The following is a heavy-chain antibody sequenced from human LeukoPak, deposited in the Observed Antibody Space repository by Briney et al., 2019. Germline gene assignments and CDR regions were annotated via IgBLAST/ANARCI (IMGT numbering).Heavy chain of an antibody. J-gene: IGHJ4*02. CDR3: ASPRDGYSYDTFDY. D-gene: IGHD5-18*01. CDR1: GITLSNYG. V-gene: IGHV3-23*01. Sequence: GGSLRLSCAVSGITLSNYGMSWVRQAPGKGLEWVAGISDSGGRTNYADSVKGRFTISRDNSKNTLYLQMNSLRAEDTAVYYCASPRDGYSYDTFDYWGQGTLVTVSS. CDR2: ISDSGGRT.